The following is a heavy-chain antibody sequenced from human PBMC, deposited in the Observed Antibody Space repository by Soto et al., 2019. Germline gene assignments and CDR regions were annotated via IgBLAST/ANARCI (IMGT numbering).Heavy chain of an antibody. Sequence: QVQLVQSGAEVKKPGSSVKVSCKASGGTFSSYTISWVRQAPGQGLEWMGRIIPILGIANYAQKFQGRVTXSGDKSTSTAYMXLSXLXFEDTAVYYGAREGDCSGGSCDAFVTRGSGEYYFDYGGQGTLVTVSS. CDR2: IIPILGIA. J-gene: IGHJ4*02. V-gene: IGHV1-69*02. CDR3: AREGDCSGGSCDAFVTRGSGEYYFDY. D-gene: IGHD2-15*01. CDR1: GGTFSSYT.